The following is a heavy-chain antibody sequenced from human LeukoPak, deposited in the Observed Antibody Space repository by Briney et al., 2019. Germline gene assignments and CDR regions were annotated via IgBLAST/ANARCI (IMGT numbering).Heavy chain of an antibody. J-gene: IGHJ4*02. CDR3: AKWERVVVTATLDS. D-gene: IGHD2-15*01. Sequence: GGSLRLSCAASGFTFNSYAMSWVRQAPGKGLEWVSAITGSSGNIYYADSEKGRFTISRDNSKNTLFLQMSSLRAEDTAVYYCAKWERVVVTATLDSWGQGTLVTVSS. CDR1: GFTFNSYA. V-gene: IGHV3-23*01. CDR2: ITGSSGNI.